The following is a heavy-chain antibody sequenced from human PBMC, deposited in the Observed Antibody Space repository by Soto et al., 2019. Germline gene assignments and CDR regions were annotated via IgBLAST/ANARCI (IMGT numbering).Heavy chain of an antibody. V-gene: IGHV3-33*01. CDR1: GFTFSSYG. J-gene: IGHJ4*02. CDR3: AREGPPDSSSSDY. D-gene: IGHD6-6*01. Sequence: QVQLVESGGGVVQPGRSLRLSCAASGFTFSSYGMHWVRQAPGKGLEWVAVIWYDGSNKYYADSVKGRFTISRDNSKNTLYLQMNSLRAEDTAVYYCAREGPPDSSSSDYWGQGTLVTVSS. CDR2: IWYDGSNK.